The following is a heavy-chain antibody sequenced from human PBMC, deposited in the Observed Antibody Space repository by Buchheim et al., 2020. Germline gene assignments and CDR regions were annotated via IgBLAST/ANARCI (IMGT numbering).Heavy chain of an antibody. CDR1: GFTFSDYY. CDR3: VRVYSGFDYFDY. Sequence: QVQLVESGGGLVRPGGSLRLSCAASGFTFSDYYMSWIRQAPGLGLEWVSFISSSSITIYYADSVKGRFTISRDNAKNSIFLQMNSLRVEDTAVYYCVRVYSGFDYFDYWGQGAL. CDR2: ISSSSITI. V-gene: IGHV3-11*01. D-gene: IGHD5-12*01. J-gene: IGHJ4*02.